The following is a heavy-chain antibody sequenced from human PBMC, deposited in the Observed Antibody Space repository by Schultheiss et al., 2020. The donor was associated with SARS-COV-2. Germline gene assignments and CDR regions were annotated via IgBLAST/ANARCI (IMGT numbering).Heavy chain of an antibody. CDR2: ISYDGSNK. CDR3: ARGGYSGYDIPAYYFDY. CDR1: GFTFSSYA. J-gene: IGHJ4*02. D-gene: IGHD5-12*01. V-gene: IGHV3-30*01. Sequence: GGSLRLSCAASGFTFSSYAMHWVRQAPGKGLEWVAVISYDGSNKYYADSVKGRFTISRDNSKNTLYLQMNSLRAEDTAVYYCARGGYSGYDIPAYYFDYWGQGTLVTVSS.